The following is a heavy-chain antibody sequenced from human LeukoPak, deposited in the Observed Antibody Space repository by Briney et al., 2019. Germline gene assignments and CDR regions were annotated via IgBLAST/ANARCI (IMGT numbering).Heavy chain of an antibody. CDR3: AKSGLSKFDY. Sequence: GGSMRLSCAASGITFSNFGMSWVRQAPGQGLEWVSSIASDGGSTYYADSVKGRFTISRDNSKNTLYLQVRRVRVDDTAIYYCAKSGLSKFDYWGQGTLVTVSS. V-gene: IGHV3-23*01. CDR2: IASDGGST. D-gene: IGHD3-10*01. J-gene: IGHJ4*02. CDR1: GITFSNFG.